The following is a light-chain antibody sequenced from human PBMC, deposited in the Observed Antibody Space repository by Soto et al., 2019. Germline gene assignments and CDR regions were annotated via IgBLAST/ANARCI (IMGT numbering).Light chain of an antibody. CDR2: AAS. CDR3: QQGYSTPWT. Sequence: DIQMTQSPSSLSASVGDRVTITCRASQSISSYLHWYQQKPGKAPKLLIYAASNLQSGVPSRFSASGSGTDFTLTLNSMHTADFANYYCQQGYSTPWTFGQGTKVDIK. J-gene: IGKJ1*01. V-gene: IGKV1-39*01. CDR1: QSISSY.